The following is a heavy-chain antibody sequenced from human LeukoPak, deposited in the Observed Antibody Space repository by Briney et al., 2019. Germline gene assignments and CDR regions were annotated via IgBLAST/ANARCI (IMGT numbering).Heavy chain of an antibody. D-gene: IGHD3-10*01. CDR2: IYSSGST. Sequence: SETLSLTCTVSGDSMSGYYWSWMRQPPGRGLEWLGYIYSSGSTYYNPSLKSRVTISADTSKNQFSLKLSSVTAADTAIYYCATHRTNNYGSGQPFDFWGRGTLVTVSS. CDR1: GDSMSGYY. V-gene: IGHV4-59*04. CDR3: ATHRTNNYGSGQPFDF. J-gene: IGHJ4*02.